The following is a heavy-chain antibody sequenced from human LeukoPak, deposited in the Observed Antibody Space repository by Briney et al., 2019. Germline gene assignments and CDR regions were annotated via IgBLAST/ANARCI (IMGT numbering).Heavy chain of an antibody. Sequence: EASVKVSCKASGGTFSNYAISWVRQAPGQGLEWMGGIIPIFDTPNFAQKFQGRVTITADKSTSTAYMELSRLRSEDTAVYYCAKPKSLDDYYDILTGQFDYWGQGTLVTVSS. CDR2: IIPIFDTP. CDR3: AKPKSLDDYYDILTGQFDY. V-gene: IGHV1-69*06. J-gene: IGHJ4*02. D-gene: IGHD3-9*01. CDR1: GGTFSNYA.